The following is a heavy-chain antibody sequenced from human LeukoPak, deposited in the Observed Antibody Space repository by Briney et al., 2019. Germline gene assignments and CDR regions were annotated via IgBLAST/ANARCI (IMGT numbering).Heavy chain of an antibody. Sequence: GSLRLSCAASGFTFSSYGMHWVRQAPGKGLEWVAVIWYDGNNKYYADSVKGRFTISRDNSKNTLYLQMNSLRAEDTAVYYCAREGSWELLRGGGNYYFDYWGQGTLVTVSS. J-gene: IGHJ4*02. V-gene: IGHV3-33*01. D-gene: IGHD1-26*01. CDR2: IWYDGNNK. CDR1: GFTFSSYG. CDR3: AREGSWELLRGGGNYYFDY.